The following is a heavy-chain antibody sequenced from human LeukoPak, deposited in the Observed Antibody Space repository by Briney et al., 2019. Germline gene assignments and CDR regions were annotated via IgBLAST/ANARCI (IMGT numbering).Heavy chain of an antibody. D-gene: IGHD6-13*01. CDR3: ARLAAAGTIYLDAFDI. V-gene: IGHV4-30-4*01. J-gene: IGHJ3*02. Sequence: SETLSLTCTVSGGSISSGDHYWSWIRQPPGKGLEWIGYIYYSGSTYYNPSLKSRVTISVDTSKNQFSLKLSSVTAADTAVYYCARLAAAGTIYLDAFDIWGQGTMVTVSS. CDR2: IYYSGST. CDR1: GGSISSGDHY.